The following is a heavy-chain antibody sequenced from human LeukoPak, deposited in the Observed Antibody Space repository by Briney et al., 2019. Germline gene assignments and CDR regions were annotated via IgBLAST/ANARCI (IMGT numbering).Heavy chain of an antibody. D-gene: IGHD3-9*01. CDR1: GFTFTSSA. Sequence: SVKVSCKASGFTFTSSAMQWVRQARGQRLEWIGWIVVGSGNTNYAQKFQERVTITRDMSTSTAYMELSSLRSEDTAVYYCAATLRYFDWLRPYGMDVWGQGTTVTVSS. V-gene: IGHV1-58*02. J-gene: IGHJ6*02. CDR3: AATLRYFDWLRPYGMDV. CDR2: IVVGSGNT.